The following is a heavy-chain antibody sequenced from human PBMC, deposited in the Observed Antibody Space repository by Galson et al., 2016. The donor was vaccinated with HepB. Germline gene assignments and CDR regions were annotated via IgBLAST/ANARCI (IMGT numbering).Heavy chain of an antibody. V-gene: IGHV3-53*01. J-gene: IGHJ4*02. CDR1: GFTVSTNY. Sequence: SLRLSCAASGFTVSTNYMSWVRQAPGKGLEWVSVIYSGGSTYYADPVKGRFNISRDNSKNTLYLQMNSLRAEDTAMYYCARRSSPSSGWHYYFDYWGKGTLVTVSS. CDR2: IYSGGST. D-gene: IGHD6-19*01. CDR3: ARRSSPSSGWHYYFDY.